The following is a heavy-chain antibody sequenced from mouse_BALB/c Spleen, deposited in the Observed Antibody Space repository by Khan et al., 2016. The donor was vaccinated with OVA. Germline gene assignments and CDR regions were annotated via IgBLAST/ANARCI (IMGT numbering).Heavy chain of an antibody. J-gene: IGHJ1*01. CDR1: GFSLTSYG. D-gene: IGHD2-1*01. CDR3: ARNYDNYVEYFDV. V-gene: IGHV2-9*02. Sequence: VQLLESGPGLVAPSQSLSITCTVSGFSLTSYGVHWVRQTPGKGLEWLGVIWAGGSTNYNSALMSRLSISKDNSKSQVFFKMNSLQTDDTAMYYCARNYDNYVEYFDVWGAGTTVTVSS. CDR2: IWAGGST.